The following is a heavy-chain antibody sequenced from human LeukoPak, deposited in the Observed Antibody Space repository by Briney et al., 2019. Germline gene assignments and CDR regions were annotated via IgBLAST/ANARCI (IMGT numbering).Heavy chain of an antibody. D-gene: IGHD6-19*01. CDR2: ISGSGGST. CDR3: AKSPDVAGTGRFDY. J-gene: IGHJ4*02. Sequence: GGSLRLSCEVSGFTVSRHFMSWVRQAPGKGLEWVSGISGSGGSTYYADSVKGRFSISRDDSKNTLYLQMNSLRAEDTAVYYCAKSPDVAGTGRFDYWGQGTLVTVSS. V-gene: IGHV3-23*01. CDR1: GFTVSRHF.